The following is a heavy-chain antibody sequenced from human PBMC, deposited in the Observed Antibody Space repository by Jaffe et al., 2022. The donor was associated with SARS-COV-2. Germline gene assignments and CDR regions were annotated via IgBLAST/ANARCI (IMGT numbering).Heavy chain of an antibody. V-gene: IGHV3-9*01. J-gene: IGHJ3*02. CDR3: AKAIGEVATIHGGAFDI. Sequence: EVQLVESGGGLVQPGRSLRLSCAASGFTFDDYAMHWVRQAPGKGLEWVSGISWNSGSIGYADSVKGRFTISRDNAKNSLYLQMNSLRAEDTALYYCAKAIGEVATIHGGAFDIWGQGTMVTVSS. D-gene: IGHD5-12*01. CDR2: ISWNSGSI. CDR1: GFTFDDYA.